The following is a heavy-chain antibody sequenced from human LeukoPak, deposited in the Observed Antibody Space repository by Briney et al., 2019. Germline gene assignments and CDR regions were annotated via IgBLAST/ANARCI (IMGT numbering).Heavy chain of an antibody. CDR3: VRRKADSSGYYYVDF. CDR2: MYHSGST. D-gene: IGHD3-22*01. J-gene: IGHJ4*02. CDR1: GDSVSSDYL. V-gene: IGHV4-38-2*02. Sequence: PSETLSLTCTVSGDSVSSDYLWGWVRQPPGKGLEGIGSMYHSGSTYYNPSLKSRVTISIDTSKNQFSLRLNSVTAADTAVYYCVRRKADSSGYYYVDFWGQGTLVTVSS.